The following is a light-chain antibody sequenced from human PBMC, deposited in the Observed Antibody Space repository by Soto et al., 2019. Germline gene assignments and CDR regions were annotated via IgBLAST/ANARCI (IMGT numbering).Light chain of an antibody. CDR1: QGVGSW. J-gene: IGKJ1*01. V-gene: IGKV1-5*01. CDR2: DAS. Sequence: DIQMTQSPSSVSASVGDRVTITCRASQGVGSWLAWYQQKPGKAPKLLIYDASSLESGVPSRFSGSGSGTEFTLTISSLQPDDFATYYCQQYNSYSWTFGQGTKVEIK. CDR3: QQYNSYSWT.